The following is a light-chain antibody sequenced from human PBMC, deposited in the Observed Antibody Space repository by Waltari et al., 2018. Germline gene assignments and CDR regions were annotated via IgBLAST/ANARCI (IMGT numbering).Light chain of an antibody. CDR2: EGN. CDR3: CSNVGSSVF. V-gene: IGLV2-23*03. J-gene: IGLJ2*01. CDR1: NSNVGSYNL. Sequence: QSALTQPASVSGSPGQSITISCTGFNSNVGSYNLVSWYQKHTGKAPKLLIYEGNRRPSGVSNRFSGSKSDNTASLTLSGLQAEDEADYYCCSNVGSSVFFGGGTKLTVL.